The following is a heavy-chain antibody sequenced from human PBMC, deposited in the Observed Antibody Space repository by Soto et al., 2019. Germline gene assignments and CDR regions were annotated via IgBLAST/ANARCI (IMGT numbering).Heavy chain of an antibody. Sequence: GGSLRLSCAASGFTFSSYSMNWVRQAPGKGLEWVSSISSSSSYIYYADSVKGRFHISRDKAKNSLYLQMNSLIAEDTAVYYCARDVVAGDILLMVYAYDAFDIWGQGTMVTVSS. D-gene: IGHD2-8*01. CDR2: ISSSSSYI. CDR1: GFTFSSYS. V-gene: IGHV3-21*01. CDR3: ARDVVAGDILLMVYAYDAFDI. J-gene: IGHJ3*02.